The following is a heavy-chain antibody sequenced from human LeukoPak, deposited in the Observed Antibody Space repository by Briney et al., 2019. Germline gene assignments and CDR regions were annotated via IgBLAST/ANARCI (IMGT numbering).Heavy chain of an antibody. CDR3: VTDWPVW. Sequence: PGGSLRLSCGASEFTFTTYGMHWVRQAPGKGLEWISYISNNGEIIYYADSMQGRFTISRDNAKKSLYLQMNSLRVEDTATYYCVTDWPVWWGHGTLVIVSS. D-gene: IGHD3-16*01. CDR2: ISNNGEII. V-gene: IGHV3-48*01. CDR1: EFTFTTYG. J-gene: IGHJ4*01.